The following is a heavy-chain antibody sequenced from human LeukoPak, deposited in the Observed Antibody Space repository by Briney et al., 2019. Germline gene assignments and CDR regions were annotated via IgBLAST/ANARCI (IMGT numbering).Heavy chain of an antibody. Sequence: PSETLSLTCTVSGDSVSSRTCYWGWIRHPPGKGLEWIGSIFYSGTTFYNPSLKSRVTISVDTSTNQFSLKLSSVTAADTAVYYCARLVPGWFDPWGQGTLVTVSS. CDR3: ARLVPGWFDP. J-gene: IGHJ5*02. CDR2: IFYSGTT. D-gene: IGHD2-8*02. CDR1: GDSVSSRTCY. V-gene: IGHV4-39*07.